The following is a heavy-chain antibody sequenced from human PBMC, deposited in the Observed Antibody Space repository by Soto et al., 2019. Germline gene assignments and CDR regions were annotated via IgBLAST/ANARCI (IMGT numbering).Heavy chain of an antibody. J-gene: IGHJ4*02. D-gene: IGHD2-21*02. CDR3: ARGRSSDCNHDLQKED. V-gene: IGHV1-69*13. CDR2: FVSLFVTT. Sequence: SVKVSCKASGGTFSRSAISWVRQAPGQRLEWMGGFVSLFVTTDYAQKFQGRLTIAADESTSTVYMEMRSLTSDDTAIYYGARGRSSDCNHDLQKEDWGPGTLVTVSS. CDR1: GGTFSRSA.